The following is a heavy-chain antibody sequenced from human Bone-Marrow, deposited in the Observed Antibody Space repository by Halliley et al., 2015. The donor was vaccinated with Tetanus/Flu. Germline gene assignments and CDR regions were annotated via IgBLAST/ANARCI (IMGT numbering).Heavy chain of an antibody. Sequence: WVGYVXXXQSTPYNPSLKSRVTMSVDTSKNQFSLKLSSVTAADAAVYYCARDPGGYNYYYGLDVWGQGTTVTVSS. D-gene: IGHD3-16*01. CDR3: ARDPGGYNYYYGLDV. J-gene: IGHJ6*02. V-gene: IGHV4-59*01. CDR2: VXXXQST.